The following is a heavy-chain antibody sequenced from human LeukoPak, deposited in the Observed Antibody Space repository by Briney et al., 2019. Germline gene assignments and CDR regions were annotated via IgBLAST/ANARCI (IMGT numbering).Heavy chain of an antibody. CDR3: ARAAAGRYHHRPFDY. CDR2: INHSRST. Sequence: SETLSLTCAVYGGSFSGYYWSWIRQPPGKGLEWIGEINHSRSTNYNPSLKSRVTISVDTSKNQFSLKLSSVTAADTAVYYCARAAAGRYHHRPFDYWGQGTLVTVSS. CDR1: GGSFSGYY. D-gene: IGHD6-13*01. V-gene: IGHV4-34*01. J-gene: IGHJ4*02.